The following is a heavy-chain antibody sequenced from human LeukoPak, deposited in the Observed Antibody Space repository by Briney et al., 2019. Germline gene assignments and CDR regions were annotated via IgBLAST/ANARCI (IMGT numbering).Heavy chain of an antibody. J-gene: IGHJ4*02. CDR1: GYTFTSYT. CDR3: ARSTNFDY. V-gene: IGHV1-3*01. Sequence: ASVKVSCKASGYTFTSYTMHWVRQAPGQRLEWMGWINAGNGNTKYSQKFQSRVTITRDTSRDTSASTAYMELSSLRSEDTAVYYCARSTNFDYWGQGTLVTVSS. CDR2: INAGNGNT.